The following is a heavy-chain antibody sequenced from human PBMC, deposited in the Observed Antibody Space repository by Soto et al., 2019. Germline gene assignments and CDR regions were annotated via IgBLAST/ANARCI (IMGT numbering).Heavy chain of an antibody. CDR1: GGTFSSYA. V-gene: IGHV1-69*01. J-gene: IGHJ4*02. CDR2: IIPIFGTA. CDR3: ARDADDSNAGDGDY. D-gene: IGHD3-22*01. Sequence: QVQLVQSGAEVKKPGSSVKVSCKASGGTFSSYAISWVRQAPGQGLEWMGGIIPIFGTANYAQKFQGRVTITADESTSTAYMELSSLRSEDTAVYYCARDADDSNAGDGDYWGQGTLVTVSS.